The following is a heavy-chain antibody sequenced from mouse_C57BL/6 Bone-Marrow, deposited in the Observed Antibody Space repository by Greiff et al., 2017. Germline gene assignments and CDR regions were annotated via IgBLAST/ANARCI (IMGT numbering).Heavy chain of an antibody. V-gene: IGHV5-4*01. CDR2: ISDGCSYT. CDR1: GFTFSSSA. J-gene: IGHJ2*01. CDR3: ARDHPYFDY. Sequence: EVHLVESGGGLVKPGGSLKLSCAASGFTFSSSAMSWVRQTPEKRLEWVATISDGCSYTYYPDNVKGRFTISRDNAKNNLYLQMSHLKSEDTAMYYCARDHPYFDYWGQGTTLTVSS.